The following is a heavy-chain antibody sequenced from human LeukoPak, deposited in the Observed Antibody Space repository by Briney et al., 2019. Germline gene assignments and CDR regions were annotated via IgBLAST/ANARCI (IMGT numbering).Heavy chain of an antibody. CDR3: ARDPRGSSSGVGGY. V-gene: IGHV3-7*01. CDR1: GFTFSSYW. CDR2: IKQDGSEK. D-gene: IGHD6-19*01. Sequence: GGSLRLSCAASGFTFSSYWMSWVRQAPGKGLEWVANIKQDGSEKYYVDSVKGRFTISRDNAKNSLYLQMNSLRAEDTAVYYCARDPRGSSSGVGGYWGQGTLVTVSS. J-gene: IGHJ4*02.